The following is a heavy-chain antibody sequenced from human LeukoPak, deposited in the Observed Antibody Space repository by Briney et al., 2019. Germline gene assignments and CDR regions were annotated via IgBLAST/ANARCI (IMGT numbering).Heavy chain of an antibody. Sequence: SETLSLTCAVYGGSFSGYYWSWIRQPPGKGLEWIGEINHSGSTNYNPSLKSRVTISVDTSKNQFSLKLSSVTAADTAVYYCARGGYVWGSYRYHFDYWGQGTLVTVSS. D-gene: IGHD3-16*02. CDR2: INHSGST. CDR1: GGSFSGYY. CDR3: ARGGYVWGSYRYHFDY. J-gene: IGHJ4*02. V-gene: IGHV4-34*01.